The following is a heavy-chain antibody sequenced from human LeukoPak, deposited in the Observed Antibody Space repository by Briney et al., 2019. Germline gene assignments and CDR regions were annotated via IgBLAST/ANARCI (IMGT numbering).Heavy chain of an antibody. Sequence: PSETLSLTCTVSGGSISSYYWSWIRQPPGKGLEGIGDIYYSWSTNYNPSRKSRVTISVYTSKNQFSLKLSSVTAADTAVYYCARVSGYDWESFYDYWGQGTLVTVSS. CDR3: ARVSGYDWESFYDY. D-gene: IGHD5-12*01. J-gene: IGHJ4*02. CDR2: IYYSWST. V-gene: IGHV4-59*01. CDR1: GGSISSYY.